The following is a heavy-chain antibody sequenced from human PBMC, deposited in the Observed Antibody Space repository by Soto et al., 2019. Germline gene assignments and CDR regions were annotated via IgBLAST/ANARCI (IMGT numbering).Heavy chain of an antibody. CDR2: MNPNSGNT. D-gene: IGHD4-17*01. CDR1: GNTFTSYD. CDR3: ARGVKYGAYSRWFDP. Sequence: QVQLVQSGAEVKKPGASVKVSCKASGNTFTSYDINWVRQATGQGLEYLGWMNPNSGNTAYVQKFQGRVTMTWDTSITTAYMERSGLRSEDTAVYFCARGVKYGAYSRWFDPWGQGTLVTVSS. J-gene: IGHJ5*02. V-gene: IGHV1-8*01.